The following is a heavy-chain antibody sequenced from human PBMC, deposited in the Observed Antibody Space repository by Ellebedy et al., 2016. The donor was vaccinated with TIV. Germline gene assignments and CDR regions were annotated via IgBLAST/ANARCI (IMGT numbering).Heavy chain of an antibody. V-gene: IGHV1-46*04. J-gene: IGHJ4*02. D-gene: IGHD3-10*01. CDR1: GYTFTSYF. CDR2: IDPSGGTT. CDR3: ARATFGSGSYAYFDF. Sequence: AASVKVSCKASGYTFTSYFMNWVRQAPGRGLEWMGIIDPSGGTTNFAQKLQGRVTMTRDTSTSTIYMDLSSLRSENTAIYYCARATFGSGSYAYFDFWGQGTLVTVSS.